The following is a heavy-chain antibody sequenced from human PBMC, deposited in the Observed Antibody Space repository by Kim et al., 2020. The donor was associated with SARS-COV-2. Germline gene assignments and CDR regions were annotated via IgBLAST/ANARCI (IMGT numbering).Heavy chain of an antibody. Sequence: SETLSLTCTVSGGSISSYYWSWIRQPPGKGLEWIGYIYYSGSTNYNPSLKSRVTISVDTSKNQFSLKLSSVTAADTAVYYCARTLYYYDSSGYFDYWGQGTLVTVSS. CDR2: IYYSGST. V-gene: IGHV4-59*01. J-gene: IGHJ4*02. D-gene: IGHD3-22*01. CDR1: GGSISSYY. CDR3: ARTLYYYDSSGYFDY.